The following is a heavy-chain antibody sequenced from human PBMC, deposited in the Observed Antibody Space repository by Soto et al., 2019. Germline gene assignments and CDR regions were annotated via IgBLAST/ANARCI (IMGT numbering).Heavy chain of an antibody. V-gene: IGHV3-30*18. CDR3: AKGVTVTYLDY. Sequence: QVQLVESGGGVVQPGRSLRLSCAASGFTFSSYGMHWVRQAPGKGLEWVAVISYDGSNKYYADSVKGRFTISRDNSKNTLYLQMNSLRAEYTAVYYCAKGVTVTYLDYWGQGTLVTVSS. CDR2: ISYDGSNK. D-gene: IGHD4-17*01. CDR1: GFTFSSYG. J-gene: IGHJ4*02.